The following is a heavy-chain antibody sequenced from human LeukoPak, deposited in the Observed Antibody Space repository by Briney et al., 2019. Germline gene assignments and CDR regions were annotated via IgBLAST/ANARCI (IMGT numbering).Heavy chain of an antibody. CDR2: ISSSCSTI. J-gene: IGHJ4*02. CDR1: GFTFSSYS. CDR3: ASGSREGYYYGHDY. D-gene: IGHD3-10*01. Sequence: GGSLRLSCAASGFTFSSYSMNWVRQAPGKGLEWVSYISSSCSTIYYADSVKGRFTISRDNAKNSLYLQMNRLRAEDTAVYYCASGSREGYYYGHDYWGQGTLVTVSS. V-gene: IGHV3-48*01.